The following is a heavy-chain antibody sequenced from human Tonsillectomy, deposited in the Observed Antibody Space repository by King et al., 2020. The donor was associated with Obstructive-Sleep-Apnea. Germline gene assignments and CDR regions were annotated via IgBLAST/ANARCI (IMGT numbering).Heavy chain of an antibody. CDR1: GYTFTGYY. D-gene: IGHD3-10*01. J-gene: IGHJ6*02. V-gene: IGHV1-2*04. CDR2: INPNSGGT. CDR3: ARDRWFGELLPSIYGMDV. Sequence: QVQLVESGAEVKKPGASVKVSCKASGYTFTGYYMHWVRQAPGQGLEWMGWINPNSGGTNYAQKFQGWVTMTRDTSISTAYMELSRLRSDDTAVYYCARDRWFGELLPSIYGMDVWGQGTTVTVSS.